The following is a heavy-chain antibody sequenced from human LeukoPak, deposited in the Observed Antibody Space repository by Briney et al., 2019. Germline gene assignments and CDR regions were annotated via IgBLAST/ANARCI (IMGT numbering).Heavy chain of an antibody. Sequence: SETLSLTCTVSGGSISSSSFSWVGIRQPPGKGLQWIGNIHYSGSSYYNPSLKSRVTISVDTSRNIFSLKMHSVTAADTAVYYCAAMSSRFEYYFDYWGQGTLVPVSS. D-gene: IGHD5/OR15-5a*01. CDR1: GGSISSSSFS. CDR2: IHYSGSS. V-gene: IGHV4-39*01. CDR3: AAMSSRFEYYFDY. J-gene: IGHJ4*02.